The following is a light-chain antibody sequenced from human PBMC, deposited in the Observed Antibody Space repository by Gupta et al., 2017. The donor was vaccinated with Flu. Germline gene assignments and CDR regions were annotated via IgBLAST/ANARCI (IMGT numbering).Light chain of an antibody. V-gene: IGLV2-23*02. Sequence: QSALTQAASVSGSPGQSITISCTGTSSDVGTYNLVSWYQQYPGKGPKLIIYEVSKRPAGVSSRLTGSKSGNTASLTISGRQAEDAADYYCCSDAGDSNLVFGRGTKVTVL. J-gene: IGLJ2*01. CDR3: CSDAGDSNLV. CDR1: SSDVGTYNL. CDR2: EVS.